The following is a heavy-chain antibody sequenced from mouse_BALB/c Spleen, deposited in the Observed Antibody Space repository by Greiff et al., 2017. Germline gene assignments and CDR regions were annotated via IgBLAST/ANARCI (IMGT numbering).Heavy chain of an antibody. Sequence: EVQLQQSGPGLVKPSQSLSLTCTVTGYSITSDYAWYLIRQFPGNILELMGYISYSGSTSYNPSLKSRISITRDTSKNQFFLQLNSVTTEDTATYYCARWDTTVDHLYAMDYWGQGTSVTVSS. D-gene: IGHD1-1*01. CDR1: GYSITSDYA. CDR3: ARWDTTVDHLYAMDY. V-gene: IGHV3-2*02. CDR2: ISYSGST. J-gene: IGHJ4*01.